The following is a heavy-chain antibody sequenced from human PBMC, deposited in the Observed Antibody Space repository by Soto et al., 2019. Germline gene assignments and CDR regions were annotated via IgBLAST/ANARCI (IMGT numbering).Heavy chain of an antibody. D-gene: IGHD2-2*01. Sequence: QVQLVQSGGEVKKPGASVKVSCKASGYTFTNYDISWVRQAPGQGLECMGWISANSGKTDYAQKFRDRVTMTSDTSTSTAYMELRSLRSDDTAVYYCARDLGNSSSRWYFDLWGRGTLVTVSS. V-gene: IGHV1-18*04. J-gene: IGHJ2*01. CDR3: ARDLGNSSSRWYFDL. CDR2: ISANSGKT. CDR1: GYTFTNYD.